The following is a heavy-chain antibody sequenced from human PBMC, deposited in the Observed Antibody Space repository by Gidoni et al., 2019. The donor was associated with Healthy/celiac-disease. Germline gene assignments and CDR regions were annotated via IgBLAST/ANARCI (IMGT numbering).Heavy chain of an antibody. CDR3: ASIVGATLEVVY. CDR2: ISYDGSNK. CDR1: GFTFSSYA. D-gene: IGHD1-26*01. J-gene: IGHJ4*02. V-gene: IGHV3-30-3*01. Sequence: QVQLVESGGGVVQPGRSLRLSCAASGFTFSSYAMHWVRQAPGKGLEWVAVISYDGSNKYYADSVKGRFTISRDNSKNTLYLQMNSLRAEDTAVYYCASIVGATLEVVYWGQGTLVTVSS.